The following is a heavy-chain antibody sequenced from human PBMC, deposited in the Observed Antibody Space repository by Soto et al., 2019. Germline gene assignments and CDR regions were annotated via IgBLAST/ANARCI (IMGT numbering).Heavy chain of an antibody. V-gene: IGHV4-34*01. CDR3: ASRVPSLDLRQYYSGSGSTGTGRMDV. CDR1: GGSFSGYY. Sequence: QVQLQQWGAGLLKPSETLSLTCAVYGGSFSGYYWSWIRQPPGKGLEWIGEINHSGSTNYNPSLKCRAPCSGDASKNQFSLKLSSVTAGDTAVYSCASRVPSLDLRQYYSGSGSTGTGRMDVWGQGTTVTVSS. CDR2: INHSGST. D-gene: IGHD3-10*01. J-gene: IGHJ6*02.